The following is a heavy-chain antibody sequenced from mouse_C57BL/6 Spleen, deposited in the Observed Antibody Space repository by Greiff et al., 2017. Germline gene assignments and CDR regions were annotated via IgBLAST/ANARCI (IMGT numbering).Heavy chain of an antibody. V-gene: IGHV14-4*01. J-gene: IGHJ2*01. CDR2: IDPENGDT. CDR1: GFNIKDDY. D-gene: IGHD1-1*01. CDR3: TTKKVTTVGYFDY. Sequence: EVQGVESGAELVRPGASVKLSCTASGFNIKDDYMHWVKQRPEQGLEWIGWIDPENGDTEYASKFQGKATITADTSSNTAYLQLSSLTSEDTAVYYCTTKKVTTVGYFDYWGQGTTLTVSS.